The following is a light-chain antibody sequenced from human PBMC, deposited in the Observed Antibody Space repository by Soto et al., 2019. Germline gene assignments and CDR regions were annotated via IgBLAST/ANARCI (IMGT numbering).Light chain of an antibody. CDR3: QQYNNWPPIT. CDR2: GAS. V-gene: IGKV3-15*01. J-gene: IGKJ5*01. Sequence: EIVMTQSPATLSVSPGERATLSCRASQSVSSNLAWYQQKPGQAPRLLIYGASTRATGIPARFSGSGSGPELTLTISSLQSEDFAVYYWQQYNNWPPITFGQGTRLEL. CDR1: QSVSSN.